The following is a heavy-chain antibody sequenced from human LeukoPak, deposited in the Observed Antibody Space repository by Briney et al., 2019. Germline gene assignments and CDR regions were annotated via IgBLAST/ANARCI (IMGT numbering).Heavy chain of an antibody. V-gene: IGHV3-74*01. D-gene: IGHD6-19*01. CDR2: INSDGSST. J-gene: IGHJ4*02. Sequence: GGSLRLSCAASRFTFSSYWMHWVRQAPGKGLVWVSRINSDGSSTSYADSVKGRFTISRDNAKNTLYLQMNSLRAEDTAVHYCARESSSGWSPIDYWGQGTLVTVSS. CDR1: RFTFSSYW. CDR3: ARESSSGWSPIDY.